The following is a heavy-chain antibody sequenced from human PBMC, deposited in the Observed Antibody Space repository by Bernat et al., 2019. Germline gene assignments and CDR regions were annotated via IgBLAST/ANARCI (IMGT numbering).Heavy chain of an antibody. V-gene: IGHV1-69*06. D-gene: IGHD3-22*01. Sequence: QVQLVQSGAEVKKPGSSVKVSCKASGGTFSSYAISWVRQAPGQGLEWMGGIIPIFGTANYAQKFQGRVTITADKSTSTAYMELSSLRSEDTAVYYCARYYYDSSGPADAFDIWGQGTMVTVSS. CDR1: GGTFSSYA. CDR2: IIPIFGTA. J-gene: IGHJ3*02. CDR3: ARYYYDSSGPADAFDI.